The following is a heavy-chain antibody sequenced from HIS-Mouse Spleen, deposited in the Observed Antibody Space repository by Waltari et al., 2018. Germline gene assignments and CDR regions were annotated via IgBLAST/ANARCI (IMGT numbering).Heavy chain of an antibody. Sequence: QVQLVQSGAEVKKPGASVKVSCKASGYTFTGYYMHWVRQAPGQGLEGMGGNNPTRGGTNDAQKFQGRVTMNRDTAISPAYMELSRLRSDDTAVYYCASGRGGDGQQPIDYWGQGTLVTVSS. CDR2: NNPTRGGT. V-gene: IGHV1-2*02. D-gene: IGHD6-13*01. CDR1: GYTFTGYY. J-gene: IGHJ4*02. CDR3: ASGRGGDGQQPIDY.